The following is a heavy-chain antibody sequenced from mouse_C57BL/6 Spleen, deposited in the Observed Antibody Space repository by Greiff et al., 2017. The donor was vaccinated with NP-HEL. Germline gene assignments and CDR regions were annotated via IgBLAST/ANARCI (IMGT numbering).Heavy chain of an antibody. Sequence: VQLQQSGPVLVKPGASVKMSCKASGYTFTDYYMNWVKQSHGKSLEWIGVINPYNGGTSYNQKFKGKATLTVDKSSSTAYMELNSLTSEDSAVYYCARREIYDGYLGYWGQGTTLTVSS. CDR1: GYTFTDYY. D-gene: IGHD2-3*01. V-gene: IGHV1-19*01. J-gene: IGHJ2*01. CDR2: INPYNGGT. CDR3: ARREIYDGYLGY.